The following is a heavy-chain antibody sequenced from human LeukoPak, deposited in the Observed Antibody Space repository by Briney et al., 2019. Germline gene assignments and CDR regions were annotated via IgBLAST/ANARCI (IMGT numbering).Heavy chain of an antibody. J-gene: IGHJ5*02. D-gene: IGHD2-2*01. CDR3: ARDSPPGSIVVEPPGLYNWFDP. CDR2: INPTIGAT. CDR1: GYTFTGYC. Sequence: ASVKVSCKASGYTFTGYCLHWVRQAPGQGLEWMGWINPTIGATNYAQKFQGRVTMTRDTSISTAYMELNRLISDDTAVYYCARDSPPGSIVVEPPGLYNWFDPWGQGTLVTVSS. V-gene: IGHV1-2*02.